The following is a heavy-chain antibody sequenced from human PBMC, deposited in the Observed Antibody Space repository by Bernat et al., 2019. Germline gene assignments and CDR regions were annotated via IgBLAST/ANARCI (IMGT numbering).Heavy chain of an antibody. V-gene: IGHV4-31*03. CDR3: ARADCSSTSCYPYYYYYYMDV. D-gene: IGHD2-2*01. CDR1: GGSISSGGYY. Sequence: VQLQESGPGLVKPSQTLSLTCTVSGGSISSGGYYWSRIRQHPGKGLEWIGYIYYSGSTYYNPSLKSRVTISVDTSKNQFSLKLSSVTAADTAVYYCARADCSSTSCYPYYYYYYMDVWGKGTTVTVSS. J-gene: IGHJ6*03. CDR2: IYYSGST.